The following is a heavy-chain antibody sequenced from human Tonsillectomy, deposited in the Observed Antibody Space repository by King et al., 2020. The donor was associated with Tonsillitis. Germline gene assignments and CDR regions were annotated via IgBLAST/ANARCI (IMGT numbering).Heavy chain of an antibody. Sequence: VQLVQSGGGVVQPGRSLRLSCAASGFSFSSYGMHWVRQAPGKGLEWVAIISYDGSNKYYADSVKGRFTISRDNSKNTLYLQMNSLRPEDTAVYYCAKRDSSSSFDYWGQGTLVTVSS. J-gene: IGHJ4*02. V-gene: IGHV3-30*18. CDR2: ISYDGSNK. CDR3: AKRDSSSSFDY. D-gene: IGHD6-6*01. CDR1: GFSFSSYG.